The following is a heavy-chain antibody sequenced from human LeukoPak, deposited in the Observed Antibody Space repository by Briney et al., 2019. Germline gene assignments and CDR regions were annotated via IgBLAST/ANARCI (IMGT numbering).Heavy chain of an antibody. CDR2: IYTSGST. D-gene: IGHD3-10*01. CDR1: GGSISSYY. CDR3: ARGTTLWFGEGYYYYYGMDV. J-gene: IGHJ6*02. V-gene: IGHV4-4*07. Sequence: SETLSLTCTVSGGSISSYYRSWIRQPAGKGLEWIGRIYTSGSTNYNPSLKSRVTMSVDTSKNQFSLKLSSVTAADTAVYYCARGTTLWFGEGYYYYYGMDVWGQGTTVTVSS.